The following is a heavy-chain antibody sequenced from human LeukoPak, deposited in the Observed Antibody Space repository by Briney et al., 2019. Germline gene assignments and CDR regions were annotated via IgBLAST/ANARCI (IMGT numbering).Heavy chain of an antibody. J-gene: IGHJ6*02. V-gene: IGHV3-30-3*01. CDR2: ISYDGSNK. D-gene: IGHD3-22*01. Sequence: GGSLRLSCAASGFTFSSYAMHWVRQAPGKGLEWVAVISYDGSNKYYADSVKGRFTISRDNSKNTLYLQMNSLRAEDTAVYYCARDDYYDSSGVYYYGMDVWGQGTTVTVSS. CDR1: GFTFSSYA. CDR3: ARDDYYDSSGVYYYGMDV.